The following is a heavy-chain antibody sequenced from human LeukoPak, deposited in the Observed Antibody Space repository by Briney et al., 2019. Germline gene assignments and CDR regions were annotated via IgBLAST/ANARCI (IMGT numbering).Heavy chain of an antibody. V-gene: IGHV3-7*03. D-gene: IGHD5-24*01. CDR1: GFTFSSYW. CDR2: IKQDGSEK. J-gene: IGHJ4*02. Sequence: PGGSLRLSCAASGFTFSSYWMSWVRQAPGKGLEWVANIKQDGSEKYYVDSVKGRFAISRDNAKNSLYLQMNSLRAEDTAVYYCAKDRRDGYNYPFDYWGQGTLVTVSS. CDR3: AKDRRDGYNYPFDY.